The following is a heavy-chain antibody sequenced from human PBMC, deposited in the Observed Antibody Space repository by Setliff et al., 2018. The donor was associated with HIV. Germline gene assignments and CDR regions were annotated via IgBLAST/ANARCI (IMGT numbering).Heavy chain of an antibody. D-gene: IGHD3-16*01. CDR3: AWGTQRPIDS. Sequence: ASVKVSCKASGYTFTSYYMHWVRQAPGQGLEWMGIINPSGGSTSHAQKFQGRVTMTRDTSTSTFYMELSSLTSEDTAMYFCAWGTQRPIDSWGQGTLVTVSS. V-gene: IGHV1-46*03. CDR1: GYTFTSYY. J-gene: IGHJ4*02. CDR2: INPSGGST.